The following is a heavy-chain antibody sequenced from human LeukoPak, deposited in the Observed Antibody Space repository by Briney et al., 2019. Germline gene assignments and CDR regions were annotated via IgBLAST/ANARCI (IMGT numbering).Heavy chain of an antibody. V-gene: IGHV4-34*01. CDR2: INHSGST. D-gene: IGHD6-13*01. Sequence: SETLSLTCAVYGGPFGVYYWSWVRQPPGKGLEWIGEINHSGSTNYNPSLKSRVTISVDTSKNHFSLKLTSVTAADTAVYYCARAPIAAAGTLGFDPWGQGTLVTVSS. CDR1: GGPFGVYY. J-gene: IGHJ5*02. CDR3: ARAPIAAAGTLGFDP.